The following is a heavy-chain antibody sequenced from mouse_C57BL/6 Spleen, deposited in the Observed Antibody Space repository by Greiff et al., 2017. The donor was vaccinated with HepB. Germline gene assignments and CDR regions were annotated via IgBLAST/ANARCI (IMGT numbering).Heavy chain of an antibody. CDR3: ARSYDYEGY. CDR1: GYTFTSYG. Sequence: VKLVESGAELARPGASVKLSCKASGYTFTSYGISWVKQRTGQGLEWIGEIYPRSGNTYYNEKFKGKATLTADKSSSTAYMELRSLTSEDSAVYFCARSYDYEGYWGQGTTLTVSS. V-gene: IGHV1-81*01. D-gene: IGHD2-4*01. CDR2: IYPRSGNT. J-gene: IGHJ2*01.